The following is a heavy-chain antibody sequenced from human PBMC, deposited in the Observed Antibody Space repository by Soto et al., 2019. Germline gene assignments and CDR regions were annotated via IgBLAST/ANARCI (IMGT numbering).Heavy chain of an antibody. V-gene: IGHV1-69*01. CDR3: ARSRTTVTTPNSYYYYGMDV. J-gene: IGHJ6*02. CDR1: GGTFSSYA. D-gene: IGHD4-17*01. Sequence: QVQLVQSGAEVKKPGSSVKVSCKASGGTFSSYAISWVRQAPGQRLEWMGGIIPIFGTANYAQKFQGRVTITADEDTSTAYMELRSRRSEDTAVYYCARSRTTVTTPNSYYYYGMDVWGQGTTVTVSS. CDR2: IIPIFGTA.